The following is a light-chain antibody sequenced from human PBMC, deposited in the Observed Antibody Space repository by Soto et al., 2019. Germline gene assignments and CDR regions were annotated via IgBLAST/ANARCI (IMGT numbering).Light chain of an antibody. Sequence: DIQMTQSPSSLSASVGDRVTITCQASQDISNYLNWYQQKPGKAPKLLIYDASSLDTGVPSRFSGSGAGTDFTFTISSLQPEDIATYYCQQYDNLPYTFGQGTKLEIK. CDR1: QDISNY. CDR3: QQYDNLPYT. J-gene: IGKJ2*01. V-gene: IGKV1-33*01. CDR2: DAS.